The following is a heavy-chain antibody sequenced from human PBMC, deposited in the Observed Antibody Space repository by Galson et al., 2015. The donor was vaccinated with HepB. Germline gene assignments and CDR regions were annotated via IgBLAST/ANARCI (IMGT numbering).Heavy chain of an antibody. Sequence: SVKVSCKASGGTFSSYAISWVRQAPGQGLEWMGGIIPIFGIANYARKFQGRVTITADKSTSTAYMELSSLRSEDTAVYYCARHYGDYDWFDPWGQGTLVTVSS. CDR2: IIPIFGIA. CDR3: ARHYGDYDWFDP. CDR1: GGTFSSYA. J-gene: IGHJ5*02. V-gene: IGHV1-69*10. D-gene: IGHD4-17*01.